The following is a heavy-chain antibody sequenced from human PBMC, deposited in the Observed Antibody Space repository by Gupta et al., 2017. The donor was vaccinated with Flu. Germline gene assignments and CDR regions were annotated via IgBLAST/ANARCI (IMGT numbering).Heavy chain of an antibody. J-gene: IGHJ4*02. D-gene: IGHD3-10*01. V-gene: IGHV1-46*01. CDR3: VSELASTGMLGY. CDR1: GSTFINHY. CDR2: ISPSGDST. Sequence: EQVAQSGAEVKKPGASVKVSCEASGSTFINHYMHLVRQAPGQELEWMGVISPSGDSTRYAQKYQGRVTVTRDTSTSTVYMELNSLGSEDTAVYYGVSELASTGMLGYWGQGTLVTVSS.